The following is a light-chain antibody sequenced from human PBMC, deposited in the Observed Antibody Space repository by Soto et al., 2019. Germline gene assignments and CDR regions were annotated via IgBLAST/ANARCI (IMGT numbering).Light chain of an antibody. J-gene: IGLJ2*01. CDR3: SSYTSSSTVV. CDR2: DVS. V-gene: IGLV2-14*03. CDR1: RSDVGGYNY. Sequence: QSVLTQPASVSGSPGQSITISCTGTRSDVGGYNYVSWYQHHPGQAPKLMIYDVSNRPSGVSNRFSGSKSGNTASLTISGLQAEDEADYYCSSYTSSSTVVFGGGTKLTVL.